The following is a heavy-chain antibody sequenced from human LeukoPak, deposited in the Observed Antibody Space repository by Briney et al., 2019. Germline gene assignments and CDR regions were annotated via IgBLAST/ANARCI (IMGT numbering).Heavy chain of an antibody. CDR2: IKQDGSDK. D-gene: IGHD3-16*01. V-gene: IGHV3-7*01. CDR3: ARVGGYFDY. CDR1: GFTFSTYW. J-gene: IGHJ4*02. Sequence: GGSLRLSCAASGFTFSTYWMNWVRQAPGKGLEWVANIKQDGSDKYYVDSVKGRFTVSRDNTKNSLYLQMNSLRAEDTAVYYCARVGGYFDYWGQGTLVTVSS.